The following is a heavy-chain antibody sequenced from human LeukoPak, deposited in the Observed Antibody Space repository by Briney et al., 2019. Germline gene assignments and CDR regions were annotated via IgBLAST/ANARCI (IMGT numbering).Heavy chain of an antibody. V-gene: IGHV1-2*02. Sequence: ASVKVSCKASGYTFTTFGISWVRQAPGQGLEWMGWINPNSGGTNYAQKFQGRVTMTRDTSISTAYMELSRLRSDDTAVYYCARDSPLEMATGDAFDIWGQGTMVTVPS. D-gene: IGHD5-24*01. CDR1: GYTFTTFG. CDR3: ARDSPLEMATGDAFDI. J-gene: IGHJ3*02. CDR2: INPNSGGT.